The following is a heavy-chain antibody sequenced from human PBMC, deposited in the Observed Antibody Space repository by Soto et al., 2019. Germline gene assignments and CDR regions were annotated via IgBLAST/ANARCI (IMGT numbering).Heavy chain of an antibody. V-gene: IGHV3-48*02. CDR1: GFTFSSYS. Sequence: PGGSLRLSCAASGFTFSSYSMNWVRQAPGKGLEWVSYISSSSSTIYYADSVKGRFTISRDNAKNSLYLQMNSLRDEDTAVYYCARDLVSRFLDRTYGMDAWGQGTTVTVSS. CDR2: ISSSSSTI. D-gene: IGHD3-3*01. J-gene: IGHJ6*02. CDR3: ARDLVSRFLDRTYGMDA.